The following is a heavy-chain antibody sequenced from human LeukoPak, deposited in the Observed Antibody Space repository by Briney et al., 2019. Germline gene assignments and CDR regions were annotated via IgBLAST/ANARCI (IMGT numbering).Heavy chain of an antibody. D-gene: IGHD3-22*01. Sequence: GGSLRLSCAASGFTFSGFGMHWVRQAPGKGLEWVAFIRYDGSNKYYADSVKGRFTISRDNSKNTLYLQMNSLRPEDTAVYYCARDYRGYYYDSSGYYLREDYFDYWGQGTLVTVSS. CDR1: GFTFSGFG. J-gene: IGHJ4*02. V-gene: IGHV3-30*02. CDR3: ARDYRGYYYDSSGYYLREDYFDY. CDR2: IRYDGSNK.